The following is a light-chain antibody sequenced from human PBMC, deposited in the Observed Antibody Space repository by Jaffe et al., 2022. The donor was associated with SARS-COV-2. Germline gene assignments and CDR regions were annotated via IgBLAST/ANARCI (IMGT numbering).Light chain of an antibody. CDR3: TSYSGSRVLVV. CDR2: EVS. V-gene: IGLV2-14*01. CDR1: SSDLGVYNS. Sequence: QSALTQPASVSGSPGQSVTISCTGISSDLGVYNSVSWYQQHPDKAPKLIIYEVSNRPSGVSNRFSGSKSDNTASLTISGLQAEDEADYYCTSYSGSRVLVVFGGGTKLSVL. J-gene: IGLJ3*02.